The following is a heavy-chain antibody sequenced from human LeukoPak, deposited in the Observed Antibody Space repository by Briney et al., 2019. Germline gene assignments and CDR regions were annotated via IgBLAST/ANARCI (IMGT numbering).Heavy chain of an antibody. CDR2: ISYSGST. CDR3: ARAPRKGLNYYDSSGDDAFDI. V-gene: IGHV4-30-4*01. J-gene: IGHJ3*02. Sequence: SQTLSLTCTVSGGSISRGDYNWSWIRQPPGKGLEWIGYISYSGSTYYNPSLKSRVTMSVDASKNQFSLKLSSVTAADTAVYYCARAPRKGLNYYDSSGDDAFDIWGQGTMVTVSS. CDR1: GGSISRGDYN. D-gene: IGHD3-22*01.